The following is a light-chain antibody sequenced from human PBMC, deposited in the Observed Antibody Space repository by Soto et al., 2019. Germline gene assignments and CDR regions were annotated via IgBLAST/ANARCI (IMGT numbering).Light chain of an antibody. CDR2: GVS. V-gene: IGKV3-20*01. Sequence: EIVLTQSPGTLSLSPGERATLSCRASQSISANYLAWYQQKPGQAPRLLIYGVSIRATGIPDRFAGSGSGPDFTLTISRLEPEDFAVYYCHQYSVSPKTFGQGTTVELK. J-gene: IGKJ1*01. CDR3: HQYSVSPKT. CDR1: QSISANY.